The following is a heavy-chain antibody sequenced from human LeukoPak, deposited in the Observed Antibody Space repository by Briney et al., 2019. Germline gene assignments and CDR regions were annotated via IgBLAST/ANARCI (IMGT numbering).Heavy chain of an antibody. Sequence: GRSLRLSCAPSGFTFTSWGMHWVRQAPEKGLEWVAVIWYDGSNKYYADSVKGRFTISRDNSKKTLYLQMNSLRAEDTAVYYCARDRGAGQYNWFDPWGQGTLVTVSS. CDR1: GFTFTSWG. CDR2: IWYDGSNK. V-gene: IGHV3-33*01. D-gene: IGHD6-19*01. CDR3: ARDRGAGQYNWFDP. J-gene: IGHJ5*02.